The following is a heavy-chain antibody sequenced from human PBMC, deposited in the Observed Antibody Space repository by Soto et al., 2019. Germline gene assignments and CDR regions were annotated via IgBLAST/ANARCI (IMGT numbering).Heavy chain of an antibody. CDR2: FIPIFGTA. CDR1: GGTFSSYA. CDR3: ARDSESYCSGGSCYATDSSGYYY. Sequence: GASVKVSCKASGGTFSSYAISWVRQAPGQGLEWMGGFIPIFGTANYAQKFQGRVTITADESTSTAYMELSSLRSEDTAVYYCARDSESYCSGGSCYATDSSGYYYWGQGTLVTVSS. V-gene: IGHV1-69*13. J-gene: IGHJ4*02. D-gene: IGHD2-15*01.